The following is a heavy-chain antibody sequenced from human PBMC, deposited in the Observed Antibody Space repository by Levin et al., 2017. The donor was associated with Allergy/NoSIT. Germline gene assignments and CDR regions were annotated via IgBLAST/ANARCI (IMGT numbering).Heavy chain of an antibody. Sequence: GESLKISCAASGFTFSNAWMSWVRQAPGKGLEWVGRIKSKTDGGTTDYAAPVKGRFTISRDDSKNTLYLQMNSLKTEDTAVYYCTTYIRSSGSPQPIDYWGQGTLVTVSS. V-gene: IGHV3-15*01. CDR1: GFTFSNAW. CDR2: IKSKTDGGTT. CDR3: TTYIRSSGSPQPIDY. J-gene: IGHJ4*02. D-gene: IGHD1-26*01.